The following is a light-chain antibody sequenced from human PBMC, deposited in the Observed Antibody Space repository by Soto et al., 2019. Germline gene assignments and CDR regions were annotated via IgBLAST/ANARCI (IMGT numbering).Light chain of an antibody. CDR2: DDN. J-gene: IGLJ1*01. Sequence: QSVLTQPPSVSAAPGQKVTISCSGSSSNIGGNSVSWYQQLPGTAPKLLIYDDNKRPSGIPDRFSGSKSGTSATLGITGFRTGDEADYYCCSLTTSHTYVFGSGTKVTVL. V-gene: IGLV1-51*01. CDR1: SSNIGGNS. CDR3: CSLTTSHTYV.